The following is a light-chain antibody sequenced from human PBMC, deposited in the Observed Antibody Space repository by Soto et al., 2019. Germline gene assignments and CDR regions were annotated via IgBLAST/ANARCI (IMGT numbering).Light chain of an antibody. V-gene: IGKV3-20*01. CDR3: QQYGSSPPYT. J-gene: IGKJ2*01. CDR1: QTVSNNY. Sequence: EVVLTQSPGTLSLSPGERATLSCRASQTVSNNYLAWYQHKPGQSPKLLIFGSCDRATGIPDRFSGSGSGTDFTLTISRLEPEDFAVYYCQQYGSSPPYTFGRGTKLEIK. CDR2: GSC.